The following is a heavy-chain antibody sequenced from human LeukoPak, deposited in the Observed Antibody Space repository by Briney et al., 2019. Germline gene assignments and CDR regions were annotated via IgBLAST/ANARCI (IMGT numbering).Heavy chain of an antibody. Sequence: PGGSLRLSCAASGFSFSDFGMHWIRQAPGKGLEWVTLIRSDGSSTYYADSVKGRFTISRDNAKNTLYLQMNSLRAEDTAVYYCSRETYCGGECYLGAFDIWGQGTMVIVSS. V-gene: IGHV3-30*02. D-gene: IGHD2-21*01. CDR1: GFSFSDFG. CDR2: IRSDGSST. J-gene: IGHJ3*02. CDR3: SRETYCGGECYLGAFDI.